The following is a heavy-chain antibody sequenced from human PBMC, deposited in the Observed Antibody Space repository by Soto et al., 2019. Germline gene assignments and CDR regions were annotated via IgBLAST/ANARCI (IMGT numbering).Heavy chain of an antibody. V-gene: IGHV4-59*01. J-gene: IGHJ4*02. CDR3: ARGIGWKVYDY. Sequence: SETLSLTCTVPGGSIRSYCWTWIRQPPGEGLEWIGCICNSGTTNYNPSLKSRVTISIDTSKNQFSLKLSSVTAADTAVYYCARGIGWKVYDYCGQGTLVTVSS. CDR2: ICNSGTT. CDR1: GGSIRSYC. D-gene: IGHD1-1*01.